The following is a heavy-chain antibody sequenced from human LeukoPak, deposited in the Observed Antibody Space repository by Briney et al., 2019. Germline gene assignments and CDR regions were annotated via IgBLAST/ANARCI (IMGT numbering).Heavy chain of an antibody. J-gene: IGHJ4*02. CDR1: GFTFSSSA. Sequence: GGSLRHSCAASGFTFSSSAKSWVRQAPGKGLEWVSTISGSGDRTYYADSVKGRFTISRDNAKNSLYLQMNSLRVEDTAVYYCLRGDRRDYWGQGTLVTVSS. CDR3: LRGDRRDY. CDR2: ISGSGDRT. V-gene: IGHV3-23*01.